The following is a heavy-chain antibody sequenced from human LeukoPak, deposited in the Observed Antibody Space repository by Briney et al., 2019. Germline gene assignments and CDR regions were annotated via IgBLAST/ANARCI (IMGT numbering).Heavy chain of an antibody. CDR2: IYATGST. CDR1: GGSISSYN. CDR3: ARLQLRYFDWLHDY. D-gene: IGHD3-9*01. Sequence: PSETLSLTCTVSGGSISSYNWNWIRQPAGKGLEWIGRIYATGSTDYNPSLQSRVTISVDTSKNQFSLKLSSVTAADTAVYYCARLQLRYFDWLHDYWGQGTLVTVSS. V-gene: IGHV4-4*07. J-gene: IGHJ4*02.